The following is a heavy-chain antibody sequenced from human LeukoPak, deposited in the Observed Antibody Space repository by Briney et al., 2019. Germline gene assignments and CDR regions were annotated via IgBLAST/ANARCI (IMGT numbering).Heavy chain of an antibody. V-gene: IGHV4-59*01. CDR1: GGSFSSYY. Sequence: SETLSLTCAVYGGSFSSYYWNWIRQPPGKGLEWIGYIYYSGITNYNPSLKSRVTISVDTSKSQFSLKLSSVTAADTAVYYCARAGRWEGRPHAFDIWGQGTMVTVSS. D-gene: IGHD1-26*01. J-gene: IGHJ3*02. CDR2: IYYSGIT. CDR3: ARAGRWEGRPHAFDI.